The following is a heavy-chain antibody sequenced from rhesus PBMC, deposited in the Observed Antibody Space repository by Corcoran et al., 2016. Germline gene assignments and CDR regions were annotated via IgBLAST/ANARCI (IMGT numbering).Heavy chain of an antibody. J-gene: IGHJ1*01. D-gene: IGHD4-23*01. CDR3: ARATNTVRGEYFEF. CDR1: GGSISSSY. CDR2: IYGRGSST. V-gene: IGHV4-169*01. Sequence: QLQLQESGPGLVKPSETLSVTCAVPGGSISSSYWSWIRQAPGKGLGWIGYIYGRGSSTNYNPALRSRVTLSVDTSKNQLALKLSSVTTADTAVYYCARATNTVRGEYFEFWGQGALVTVSS.